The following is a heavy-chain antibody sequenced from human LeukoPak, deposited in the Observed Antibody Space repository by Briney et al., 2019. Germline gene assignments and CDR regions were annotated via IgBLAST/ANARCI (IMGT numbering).Heavy chain of an antibody. CDR2: ISSSSSTI. CDR1: GFTVSSYS. D-gene: IGHD3-22*01. J-gene: IGHJ6*02. V-gene: IGHV3-48*01. Sequence: GGSLRLSCAASGFTVSSYSMNWVRQAPGKGLEWVSYISSSSSTIYYADSVKGRFTISRDNAKNSLYLQMNSLRAEDTAVYYCARGPSSGYSYYYYYGMDVWGQGTTVTVSS. CDR3: ARGPSSGYSYYYYYGMDV.